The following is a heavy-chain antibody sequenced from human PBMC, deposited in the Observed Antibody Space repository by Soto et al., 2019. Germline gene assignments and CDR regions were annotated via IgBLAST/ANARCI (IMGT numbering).Heavy chain of an antibody. CDR3: ARASSTTGTTDWFDP. D-gene: IGHD1-1*01. Sequence: RASVKVSCKASGGTFSSYTISWVRQAPGQGLEWMGRIIPILGIANYAQKFQGRVTITADKSTSTAYMELSSLRSEDTAVYYCARASSTTGTTDWFDPWGQGTLVTVSS. CDR2: IIPILGIA. V-gene: IGHV1-69*02. CDR1: GGTFSSYT. J-gene: IGHJ5*02.